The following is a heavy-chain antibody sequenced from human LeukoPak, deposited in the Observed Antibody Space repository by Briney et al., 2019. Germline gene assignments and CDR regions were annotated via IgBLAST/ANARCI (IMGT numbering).Heavy chain of an antibody. CDR1: GYTFTSYA. J-gene: IGHJ5*02. D-gene: IGHD3-9*01. Sequence: GASVKVSCKASGYTFTSYAMNWVRQAPGQGLEWMGWINTNTGNPTYAQGFTGRFAFSLDTSVSTAYLQISSLKAEDTAVYYCAREALVLRYFDWYAGRWNWFDPWGQGTLVTVSS. V-gene: IGHV7-4-1*02. CDR3: AREALVLRYFDWYAGRWNWFDP. CDR2: INTNTGNP.